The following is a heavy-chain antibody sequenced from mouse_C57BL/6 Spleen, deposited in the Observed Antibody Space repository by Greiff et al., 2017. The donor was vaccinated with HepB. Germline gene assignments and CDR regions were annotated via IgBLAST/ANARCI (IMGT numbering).Heavy chain of an antibody. D-gene: IGHD2-2*01. J-gene: IGHJ2*01. V-gene: IGHV1-39*01. Sequence: VQLKESGPELVKPGASVKISCKASGYSFTDYNMNWVKQSNGKSLEWIGVINPNNGTTSYNQKFKGKATLTVDQSSSTAYMQLNSLTSEDSAVYYCARGEDYGYDGFDYWGQGTTLTVSS. CDR1: GYSFTDYN. CDR3: ARGEDYGYDGFDY. CDR2: INPNNGTT.